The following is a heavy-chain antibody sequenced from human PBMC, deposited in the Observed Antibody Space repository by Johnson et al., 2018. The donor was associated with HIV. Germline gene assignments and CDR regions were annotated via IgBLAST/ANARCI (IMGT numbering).Heavy chain of an antibody. Sequence: QVQLVESGGGVVQPGRSLRLSCAASGFTFSSYGMHWVRQAPGKGLEWVAVISYDGSNKYYADSVKGRFTISRDNSKNTLYLQMNSLRAEDTAVYYCASWGILYDAFDIWGQGTMVTVSS. CDR2: ISYDGSNK. CDR1: GFTFSSYG. J-gene: IGHJ3*02. V-gene: IGHV3-30*03. CDR3: ASWGILYDAFDI. D-gene: IGHD2-8*01.